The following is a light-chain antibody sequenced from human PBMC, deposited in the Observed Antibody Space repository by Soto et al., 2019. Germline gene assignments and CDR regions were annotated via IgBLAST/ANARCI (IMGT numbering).Light chain of an antibody. CDR1: QSISSW. CDR3: QQYDSFWLT. Sequence: DIQMTQSPSTLSASVGDKVTITCRASQSISSWLAWYQQKPGKAPKLLIYKASTLETGVPSRFSGSGSGTEFTLTISSLQPDDFATYYCQQYDSFWLTFGGGTKVEIK. J-gene: IGKJ4*01. CDR2: KAS. V-gene: IGKV1-5*03.